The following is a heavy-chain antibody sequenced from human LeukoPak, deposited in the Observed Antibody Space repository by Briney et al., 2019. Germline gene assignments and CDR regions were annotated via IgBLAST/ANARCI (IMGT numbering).Heavy chain of an antibody. Sequence: GGSLRLSCAASGFTFSSYGMSWVRQAPGKGLEWVSGISPRGDITYYKESVRGRFTISRDNFKNMVSLQLNSLRAEDTAMYYCAKDDDWGRFNHWGQGTLVTVSS. CDR2: ISPRGDIT. D-gene: IGHD3-16*01. V-gene: IGHV3-23*01. CDR3: AKDDDWGRFNH. J-gene: IGHJ1*01. CDR1: GFTFSSYG.